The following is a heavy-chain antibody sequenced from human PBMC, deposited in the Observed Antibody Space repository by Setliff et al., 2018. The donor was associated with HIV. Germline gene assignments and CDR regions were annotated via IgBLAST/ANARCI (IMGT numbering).Heavy chain of an antibody. Sequence: SVKVSCKASGGPFSAYAITWVRQAPGQGLEWMGGFVPIFRTVKYAQKFQDRVTITTDESTNTVEMELRSLRSDDTAVYYCVRDRELRTTRSLDFWGPGTLVTVSS. D-gene: IGHD1-1*01. CDR1: GGPFSAYA. J-gene: IGHJ4*02. V-gene: IGHV1-69*05. CDR3: VRDRELRTTRSLDF. CDR2: FVPIFRTV.